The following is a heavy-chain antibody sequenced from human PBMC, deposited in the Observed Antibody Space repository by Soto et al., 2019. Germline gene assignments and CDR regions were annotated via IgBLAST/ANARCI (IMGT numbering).Heavy chain of an antibody. CDR2: ISGSGGST. CDR3: AKELYSSSSPHFDY. J-gene: IGHJ4*02. D-gene: IGHD6-6*01. Sequence: GGSLRLSCAASGFTLSSYAMSWVHQAPGKGLEWVSAISGSGGSTYYADSVKGRFTISRDNSENTLYLQMNSLRAEDTAVYYCAKELYSSSSPHFDYWGQGTLVTVSS. V-gene: IGHV3-23*01. CDR1: GFTLSSYA.